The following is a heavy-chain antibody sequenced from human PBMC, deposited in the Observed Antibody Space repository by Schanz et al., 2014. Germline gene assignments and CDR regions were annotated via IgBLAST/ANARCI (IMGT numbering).Heavy chain of an antibody. Sequence: EVLLLESGGRVERPGGSLRLSCAASGFIFDDYGMSWVRQVPGKGLEWVSGINWNGGDTSYADSVKGRFIISRDNAKNSLNLEMNSLRAGDADFYHCARGASASLSRVWFDLWGQGTLXTVSS. D-gene: IGHD6-6*01. CDR1: GFIFDDYG. CDR3: ARGASASLSRVWFDL. V-gene: IGHV3-20*01. J-gene: IGHJ5*02. CDR2: INWNGGDT.